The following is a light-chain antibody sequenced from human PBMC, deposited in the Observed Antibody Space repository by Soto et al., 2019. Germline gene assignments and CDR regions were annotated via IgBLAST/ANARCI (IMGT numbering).Light chain of an antibody. CDR1: SSDIGAYNY. Sequence: HSALTQPASVSGSPGQSITISCTGTSSDIGAYNYVSWYQQHPGKAPKLMIYDVSNRPSGVSNRFSGSKSGNTASLTISGLQVEDEADYYCSSYTSSSTSFGGGTKVTVL. J-gene: IGLJ2*01. V-gene: IGLV2-14*03. CDR3: SSYTSSSTS. CDR2: DVS.